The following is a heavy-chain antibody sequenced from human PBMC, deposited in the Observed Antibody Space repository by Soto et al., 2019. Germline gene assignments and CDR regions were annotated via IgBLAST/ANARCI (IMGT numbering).Heavy chain of an antibody. V-gene: IGHV1-46*03. Sequence: ASVKVSCKTSGYDFTRYFIHWVRQDPGQGLEWMVKVNPTGGSPTFGQKFQGRVTVTTDTSTSTVYMELSSLRSDDTAVYYCSRDLSPYWGQGTLVTVSS. J-gene: IGHJ4*02. D-gene: IGHD3-16*02. CDR3: SRDLSPY. CDR1: GYDFTRYF. CDR2: VNPTGGSP.